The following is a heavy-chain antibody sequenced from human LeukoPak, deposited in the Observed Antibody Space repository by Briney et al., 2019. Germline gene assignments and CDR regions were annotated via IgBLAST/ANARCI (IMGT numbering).Heavy chain of an antibody. J-gene: IGHJ5*02. CDR1: GDSISSHY. Sequence: SETLSLTCTVSGDSISSHYWGWFRQPPGKGLEWHGYIYYSGSTNYNPSLKSRVTISVDTSKKSFSLKLSSVTAADTAVYYCARLPGDDYPPSCFDPWGQGTLVTVSS. CDR2: IYYSGST. D-gene: IGHD4-11*01. CDR3: ARLPGDDYPPSCFDP. V-gene: IGHV4-59*08.